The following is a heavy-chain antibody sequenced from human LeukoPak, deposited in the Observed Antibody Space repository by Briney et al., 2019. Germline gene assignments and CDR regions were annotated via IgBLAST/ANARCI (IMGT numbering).Heavy chain of an antibody. CDR1: GYTFTSYG. Sequence: GASVKVSCKASGYTFTSYGISWVRQAPGQGLEWMGWISAYNGNTNYAQKLQGRVAMTTDTSTSTAYMELRSLRSDDTAVYYCAREIRYCSSTSCYTQRYYYYGMDVWGQGTTVTVS. V-gene: IGHV1-18*01. CDR3: AREIRYCSSTSCYTQRYYYYGMDV. CDR2: ISAYNGNT. J-gene: IGHJ6*02. D-gene: IGHD2-2*02.